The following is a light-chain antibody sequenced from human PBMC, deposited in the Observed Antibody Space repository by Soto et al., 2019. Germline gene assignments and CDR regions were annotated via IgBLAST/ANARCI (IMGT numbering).Light chain of an antibody. CDR2: DAS. Sequence: DIQMTQSPSTLSASVGDRVTITCRASQSIATYLTWYQQKPGKAPKLLIYDASSLNSGVPSRFSGRGSGTEFTLTISSLQPDDFATYYCQHYNSYPITFGLGTRLEIK. J-gene: IGKJ5*01. V-gene: IGKV1-5*01. CDR1: QSIATY. CDR3: QHYNSYPIT.